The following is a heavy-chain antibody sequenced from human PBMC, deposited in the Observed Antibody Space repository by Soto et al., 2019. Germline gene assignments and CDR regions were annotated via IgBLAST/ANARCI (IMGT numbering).Heavy chain of an antibody. V-gene: IGHV3-48*02. CDR1: GFTFSGYN. J-gene: IGHJ4*02. Sequence: EVQLVESGGGLVQPGGSLRLSCAASGFTFSGYNMNWVRQAPGKGLEWVSYISSSSSTIYYADSVKGRFTISSDNAKNSLYLQMNSLRDEDTAVYYCERDGVAEIDYWGQGTLVTVSS. D-gene: IGHD2-15*01. CDR3: ERDGVAEIDY. CDR2: ISSSSSTI.